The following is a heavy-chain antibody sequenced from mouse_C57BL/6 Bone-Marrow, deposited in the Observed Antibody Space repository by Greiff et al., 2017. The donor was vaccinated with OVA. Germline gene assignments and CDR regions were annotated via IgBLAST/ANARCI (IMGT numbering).Heavy chain of an antibody. V-gene: IGHV1-4*01. Sequence: QVQLKQSGAELARPGASVKMSCKASGYTFTSYTIHWVKQRPGQGLEWIGYIDPTNDYTNYNQKFKGKATLTADKSSSTAYMQLSSLTSEDSAVYYCTRGDYLDYWGQGTTLTVSS. J-gene: IGHJ2*01. CDR3: TRGDYLDY. CDR2: IDPTNDYT. CDR1: GYTFTSYT.